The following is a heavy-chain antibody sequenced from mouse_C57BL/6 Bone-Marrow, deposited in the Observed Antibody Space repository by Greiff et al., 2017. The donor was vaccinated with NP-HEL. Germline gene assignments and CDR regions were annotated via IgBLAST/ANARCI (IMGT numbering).Heavy chain of an antibody. D-gene: IGHD3-2*02. Sequence: EVKVVESGGGLVQPKGSLKLSCAASGFSFNTYAMNWVRQAPGQGLEWVARIRSKSNNYATYYADSVKDRFTISRDDSESMLYLQMNNLKTADTAMYDCVRHGRLRNYAMDYWGQGTSVTVSS. CDR2: IRSKSNNYAT. CDR1: GFSFNTYA. V-gene: IGHV10-1*01. J-gene: IGHJ4*01. CDR3: VRHGRLRNYAMDY.